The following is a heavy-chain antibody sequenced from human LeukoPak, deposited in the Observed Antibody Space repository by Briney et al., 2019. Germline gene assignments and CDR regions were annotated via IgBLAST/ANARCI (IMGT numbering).Heavy chain of an antibody. CDR1: GYTFTSYG. CDR2: ISAYNGNT. J-gene: IGHJ5*02. D-gene: IGHD3-10*01. Sequence: ASVKVSCKASGYTFTSYGISWVRQAPGQGLEWMGWISAYNGNTNYAQKLRGRVTMTTDTSTSTAYMELRSLRSDDTAVYYCAREVITMVRGVIKGDWFDPWGQGTLVTVSS. V-gene: IGHV1-18*01. CDR3: AREVITMVRGVIKGDWFDP.